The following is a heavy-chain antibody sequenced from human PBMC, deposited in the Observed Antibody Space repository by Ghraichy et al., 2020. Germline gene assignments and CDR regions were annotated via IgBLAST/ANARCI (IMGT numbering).Heavy chain of an antibody. CDR2: INPSSGST. Sequence: ASVKVSCKASGYTFTSYYMHWVRQAPGQGLEWMGIINPSSGSTSYAQKFQGRVTMTRDTSTSTVYMELSSLRSEDTAVYYCARGFRLSRGYYYVMDVWGQGTTVTVSS. V-gene: IGHV1-46*01. J-gene: IGHJ6*02. CDR1: GYTFTSYY. CDR3: ARGFRLSRGYYYVMDV. D-gene: IGHD2/OR15-2a*01.